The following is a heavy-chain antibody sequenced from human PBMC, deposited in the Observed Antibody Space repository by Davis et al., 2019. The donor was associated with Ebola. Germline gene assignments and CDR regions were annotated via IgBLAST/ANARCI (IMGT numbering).Heavy chain of an antibody. Sequence: GESLKISCAASGFTFSSYAMNWVRQAPGKGLEWVSSISGSGDGTNYADSVKGRFTISRDNAKNSLYLQMNSLRAEDTAVYYCARDWQAWELLFVGFDYWGQGTLVTVSS. D-gene: IGHD1-26*01. CDR3: ARDWQAWELLFVGFDY. V-gene: IGHV3-21*01. CDR1: GFTFSSYA. CDR2: ISGSGDGT. J-gene: IGHJ4*02.